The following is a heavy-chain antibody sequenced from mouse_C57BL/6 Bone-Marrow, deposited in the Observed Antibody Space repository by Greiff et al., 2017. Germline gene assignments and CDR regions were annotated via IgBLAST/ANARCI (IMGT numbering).Heavy chain of an antibody. J-gene: IGHJ2*01. V-gene: IGHV5-6*01. CDR1: GFTFSSYG. Sequence: EVMLVESGGDLVKPGGSLKLSCAASGFTFSSYGMSWVRQTPDKRLEWVAIISSGGSYTYYPDSVKGRFTISRDNAKNTLYLQMSSLKSEDTAMYYCAINWGQGTTLTVSS. CDR2: ISSGGSYT. CDR3: AIN.